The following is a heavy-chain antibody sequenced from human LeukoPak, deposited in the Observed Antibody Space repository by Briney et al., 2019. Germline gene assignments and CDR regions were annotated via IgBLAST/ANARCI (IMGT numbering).Heavy chain of an antibody. CDR2: ITASGTAM. CDR3: ASSGSYRFDY. CDR1: GFTFSSYT. J-gene: IGHJ4*02. Sequence: GGSLRLSCAASGFTFSSYTMNWVRQAPGKGLEWVSHITASGTAMFYADSVKGRFTISRDNAKNSLYLQMNSLRDEDTAVYYCASSGSYRFDYWGQGTLVTVSS. D-gene: IGHD1-26*01. V-gene: IGHV3-48*02.